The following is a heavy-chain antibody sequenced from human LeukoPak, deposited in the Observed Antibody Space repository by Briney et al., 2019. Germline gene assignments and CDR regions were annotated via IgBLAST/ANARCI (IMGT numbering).Heavy chain of an antibody. D-gene: IGHD7-27*01. CDR3: ARDLHNWGSLFDY. V-gene: IGHV7-4-1*02. CDR2: INTNTGNP. J-gene: IGHJ4*02. CDR1: GYTFTMYA. Sequence: ASVKVSCKASGYTFTMYAINWVRQAPGQGLEWMGWINTNTGNPTYAQGFTGRFVFSLDTSVSTAYLQISSLKAEDTAVYYCARDLHNWGSLFDYWGQGTLVTVSS.